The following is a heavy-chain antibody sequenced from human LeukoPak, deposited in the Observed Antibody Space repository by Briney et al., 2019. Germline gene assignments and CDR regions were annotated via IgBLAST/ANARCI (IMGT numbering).Heavy chain of an antibody. CDR1: GYTLNSYG. V-gene: IGHV1-18*01. D-gene: IGHD3-10*01. CDR3: ARELSMVRGVVYYGMDV. CDR2: INPYNGHT. Sequence: ASVKVSCKASGYTLNSYGFTWVRQAPGQGLEWVGWINPYNGHTDYAQQMQGRVTMTTDTSTKTAYMELRSLRSDDTAVYYCARELSMVRGVVYYGMDVWGQGTTVTVSS. J-gene: IGHJ6*02.